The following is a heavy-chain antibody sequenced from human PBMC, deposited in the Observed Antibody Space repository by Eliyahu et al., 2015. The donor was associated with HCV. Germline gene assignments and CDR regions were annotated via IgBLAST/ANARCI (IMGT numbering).Heavy chain of an antibody. J-gene: IGHJ4*02. D-gene: IGHD4-23*01. CDR1: GGSISXGDYY. V-gene: IGHV4-30-4*01. Sequence: QVQLQESGPGLVKPSQTLSLTCTVSGGSISXGDYYWSWIRQPPGKGLEWIGYIYYSGSTYYNPSLKSRVTISVDTSKNQFSLKLSSVTAADTAVYYCASQEYGGNVHGPFDYWGQGTLVTVSS. CDR3: ASQEYGGNVHGPFDY. CDR2: IYYSGST.